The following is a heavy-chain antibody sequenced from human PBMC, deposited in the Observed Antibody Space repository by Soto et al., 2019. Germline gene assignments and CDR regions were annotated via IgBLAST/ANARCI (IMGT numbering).Heavy chain of an antibody. CDR3: ASDPYYYASGF. CDR1: GFTFSSYW. Sequence: EVQLVESGGGLVQPGGSLRLSCAASGFTFSSYWMSWVRQAPGKGLEWVANIKQDGSEKYYVDSVKGRFTISRDNAKNSLYLQMNSLRVEDTAVYYCASDPYYYASGFWGQGTLVTVSS. CDR2: IKQDGSEK. V-gene: IGHV3-7*03. J-gene: IGHJ4*02. D-gene: IGHD3-10*01.